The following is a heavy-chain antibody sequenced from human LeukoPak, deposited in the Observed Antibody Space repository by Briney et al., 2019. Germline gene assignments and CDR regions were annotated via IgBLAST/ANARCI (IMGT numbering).Heavy chain of an antibody. Sequence: GGSLRLSCAASGFTFSSYSMNWVRQAPGKGLEWVSAISGSGGSTYYADSVKGRFTISRDNSKNTLYLQMNSLRAEDMAVYYCAKPRGLRVVPATTYFDYWGQGTLVTVSS. V-gene: IGHV3-23*01. J-gene: IGHJ4*02. CDR3: AKPRGLRVVPATTYFDY. CDR2: ISGSGGST. D-gene: IGHD2-2*01. CDR1: GFTFSSYS.